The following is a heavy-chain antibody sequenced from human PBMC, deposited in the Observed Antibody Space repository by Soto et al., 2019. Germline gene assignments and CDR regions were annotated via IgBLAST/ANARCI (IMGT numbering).Heavy chain of an antibody. CDR3: ARPSTYYDDWRGCPPFDY. CDR2: IIPMFNRA. D-gene: IGHD3-3*01. J-gene: IGHJ4*02. CDR1: GGTFSSYH. Sequence: GASVKVSCKASGGTFSSYHISWLRQAPGPGSEWMEGIIPMFNRANYAQMFQGRVTITADESTSTSYMEVNNLKSDDTAGYYCARPSTYYDDWRGCPPFDYWGQGTLVTVSS. V-gene: IGHV1-69*13.